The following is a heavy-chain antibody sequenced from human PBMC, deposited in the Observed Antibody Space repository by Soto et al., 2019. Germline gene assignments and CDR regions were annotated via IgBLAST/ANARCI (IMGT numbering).Heavy chain of an antibody. D-gene: IGHD2-15*01. CDR1: GGSISSYY. CDR2: IYTSGST. V-gene: IGHV4-4*07. Sequence: SLTCTVSGGSISSYYWSWIRQPAGKGLEWIGRIYTSGSTDYNPSLKSRVTMSVDTSKNQFSLKLSSVTAADTAVYYCAKHYELGYCSGGRCYSWFDPWGQGTLVTVSS. CDR3: AKHYELGYCSGGRCYSWFDP. J-gene: IGHJ5*02.